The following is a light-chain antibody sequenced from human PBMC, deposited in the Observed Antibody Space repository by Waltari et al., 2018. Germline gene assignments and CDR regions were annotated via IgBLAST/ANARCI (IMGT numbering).Light chain of an antibody. CDR3: QQCNSYLLT. V-gene: IGKV1-5*03. Sequence: DIQMTQSPSALSASVGARVTITCRASQSIVSSLDWYQQKPGKAPKVVIYEASSLESGVPSRISGSGAGTEFTLTLSSLQPDDFATYYCQQCNSYLLTFGGGTKVEIK. CDR2: EAS. CDR1: QSIVSS. J-gene: IGKJ4*01.